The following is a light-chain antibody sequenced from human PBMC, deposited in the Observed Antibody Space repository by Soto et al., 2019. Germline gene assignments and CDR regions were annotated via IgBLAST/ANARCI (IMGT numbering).Light chain of an antibody. CDR2: DAS. V-gene: IGKV1-5*01. Sequence: DIQMTQSPSTLSASVGDRVTITCRASQSISSWFACYQQKRGKAPKLLIYDASSLESGVPSRFSGSGSGTEFTLTISSLQPDDFATYYCQQYNSYPYTLGQGTKLEI. CDR1: QSISSW. J-gene: IGKJ2*01. CDR3: QQYNSYPYT.